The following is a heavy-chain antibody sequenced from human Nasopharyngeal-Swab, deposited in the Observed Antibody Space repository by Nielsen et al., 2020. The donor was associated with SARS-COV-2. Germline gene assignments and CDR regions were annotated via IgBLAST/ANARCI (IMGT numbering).Heavy chain of an antibody. J-gene: IGHJ3*02. D-gene: IGHD2-21*02. CDR1: GFPFSNHY. CDR3: ARESVVTGMDDAPDI. Sequence: GGSLRLSCAASGFPFSNHYMTWVRQPPGKGLEWVANIRQDAREQFYVDSVKGRFTIPRDNAKNSVFLQMNSLRSEDTAVYYCARESVVTGMDDAPDIWGRGTMVTVSS. CDR2: IRQDAREQ. V-gene: IGHV3-7*04.